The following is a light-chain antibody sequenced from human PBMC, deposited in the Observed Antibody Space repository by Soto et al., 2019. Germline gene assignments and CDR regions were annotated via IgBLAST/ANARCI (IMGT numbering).Light chain of an antibody. V-gene: IGLV2-23*02. CDR3: CSYAGSYSSYF. J-gene: IGLJ1*01. Sequence: QSVLTQPASVSGSPGQSITISCTGSSSDVGNYKFVSWYQQYPGKAPKVMLYEVSKRPSGVSYRFSGSQSGNTASLTITGFQAEDEADYYCCSYAGSYSSYFFGTGTKATVL. CDR2: EVS. CDR1: SSDVGNYKF.